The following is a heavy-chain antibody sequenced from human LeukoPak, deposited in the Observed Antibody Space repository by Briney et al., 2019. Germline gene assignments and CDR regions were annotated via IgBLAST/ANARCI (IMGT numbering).Heavy chain of an antibody. D-gene: IGHD6-13*01. J-gene: IGHJ4*02. CDR1: GYTLTELS. CDR3: ASSRH. Sequence: ASVKVSCKVSGYTLTELSMHWVRQAPGKGLEWMGGFDPEDGETIYAQKFQGRVTITRDTSASTAYMEVSSLRSEDTAVYYCASSRHWGQGTLVTVSS. V-gene: IGHV1-24*01. CDR2: FDPEDGET.